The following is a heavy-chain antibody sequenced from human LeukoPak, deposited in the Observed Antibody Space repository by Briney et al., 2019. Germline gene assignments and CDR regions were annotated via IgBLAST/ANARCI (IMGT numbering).Heavy chain of an antibody. CDR1: GFTFQDYA. CDR2: ISRDGDTT. J-gene: IGHJ3*01. V-gene: IGHV3-43*02. Sequence: GGSLRLSCAASGFTFQDYAMHWVRQAPGKGLECVALISRDGDTTSYTDSVKGRFTVYRDNSKNSLYLRMDSLTTEDTGLYYCTKVADSGSYYRAFELWGQGTMVTVSS. CDR3: TKVADSGSYYRAFEL. D-gene: IGHD3-10*01.